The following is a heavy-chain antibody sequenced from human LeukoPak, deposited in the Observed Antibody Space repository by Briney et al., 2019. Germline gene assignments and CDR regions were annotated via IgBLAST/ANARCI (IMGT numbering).Heavy chain of an antibody. CDR1: EYTFTGYY. V-gene: IGHV1-2*02. Sequence: ASLKVSCKASEYTFTGYYMHWVRQAPGQGLEWLGWINPDSGGTDYAQNFQGRVTVTRDTSISTAYMELSRLRSDDTAVYYCARDSGWYSFDYWGQGTLVTVSS. J-gene: IGHJ4*02. CDR2: INPDSGGT. D-gene: IGHD6-19*01. CDR3: ARDSGWYSFDY.